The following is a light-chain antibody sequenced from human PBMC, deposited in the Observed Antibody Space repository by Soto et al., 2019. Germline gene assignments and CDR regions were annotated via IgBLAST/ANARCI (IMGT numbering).Light chain of an antibody. CDR3: QQYGSSPPT. CDR2: GAS. J-gene: IGKJ1*01. CDR1: QSVSSGH. Sequence: LLTQSPGTLSFSPGERSSLSCSASQSVSSGHLAWYQQKPGQGPRLLIYGASSRATGTPDRFSGSGSGTDFTLTINRLEPEDFALYYCQQYGSSPPTFGQGTKVDIK. V-gene: IGKV3-20*01.